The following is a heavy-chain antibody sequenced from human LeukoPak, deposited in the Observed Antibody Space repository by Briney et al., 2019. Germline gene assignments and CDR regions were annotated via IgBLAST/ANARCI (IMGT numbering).Heavy chain of an antibody. J-gene: IGHJ4*02. CDR1: GGSISSSSYY. Sequence: SETLSLTCTVSGGSISSSSYYWGWIHQPPGKGLEWIGSIYYSGSTYYNPSLKSRVTISVDTSKNQFSLKLSSVTAADTAVYYCARGATASHWTPLNYYFDYWGQGTLVTVSS. D-gene: IGHD1-1*01. CDR2: IYYSGST. CDR3: ARGATASHWTPLNYYFDY. V-gene: IGHV4-39*07.